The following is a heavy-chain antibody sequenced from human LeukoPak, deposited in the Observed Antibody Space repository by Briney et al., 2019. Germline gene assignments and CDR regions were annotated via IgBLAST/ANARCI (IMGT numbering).Heavy chain of an antibody. CDR3: ARHFGIDFDY. J-gene: IGHJ4*02. Sequence: KPSETLSLTCTVSGGSIGSYYWSWIRQPPGKGLEWIGYIYYSGSTNYNPSLKSRVTISVDTSKNQFSLKLSSVTAADTAVYYCARHFGIDFDYWGQGTLVTVSS. CDR1: GGSIGSYY. CDR2: IYYSGST. D-gene: IGHD3-3*01. V-gene: IGHV4-59*08.